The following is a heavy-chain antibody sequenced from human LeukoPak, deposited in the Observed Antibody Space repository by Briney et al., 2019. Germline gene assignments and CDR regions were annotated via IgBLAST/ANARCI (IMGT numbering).Heavy chain of an antibody. CDR1: GFTFSSYW. Sequence: GGSLRLSCAASGFTFSSYWMSWVRQAPGKGLEWVANIKRDGSEKYYVDSVKGRFTISRDNAKNSLYLQMNSLRAEDTAVYYCASTPNYYYGSGSYVGAFNIWGQGTMVTVSS. D-gene: IGHD3-10*01. V-gene: IGHV3-7*01. J-gene: IGHJ3*02. CDR3: ASTPNYYYGSGSYVGAFNI. CDR2: IKRDGSEK.